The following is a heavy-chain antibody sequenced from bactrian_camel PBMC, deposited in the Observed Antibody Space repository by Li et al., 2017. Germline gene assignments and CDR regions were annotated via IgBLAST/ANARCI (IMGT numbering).Heavy chain of an antibody. Sequence: HVQLVESGGGSVQAGGSLTLTCETSGYTASGNCMAWFRQAPGKEREEVASVDSNGSASYSDSVKGRFTISKDNAENTLYLQMNSLRTEDTAVYYCINNPYSGTWAFGYWGQGTQVTVS. CDR1: GYTASGNC. CDR3: INNPYSGTWAFGY. V-gene: IGHV3S53*01. D-gene: IGHD2*01. J-gene: IGHJ6*01. CDR2: VDSNGSA.